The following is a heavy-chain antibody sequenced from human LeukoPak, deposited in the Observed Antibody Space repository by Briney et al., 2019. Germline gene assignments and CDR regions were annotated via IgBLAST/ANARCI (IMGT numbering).Heavy chain of an antibody. CDR3: ARGRISSDSSGYLPPTLFDY. CDR1: GGSISSGDCY. J-gene: IGHJ4*02. CDR2: IYYSGST. V-gene: IGHV4-30-4*01. D-gene: IGHD3-22*01. Sequence: SETLSLTCTVSGGSISSGDCYWSWIRQPPGKGLEWIGYIYYSGSTYYNPSLKSRVTISVDTSKNQFSLELSSVTAADTAVYYCARGRISSDSSGYLPPTLFDYWGQGTLVTVSS.